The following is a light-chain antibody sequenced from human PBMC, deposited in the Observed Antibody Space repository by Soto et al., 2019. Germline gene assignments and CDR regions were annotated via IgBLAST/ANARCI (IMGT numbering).Light chain of an antibody. Sequence: EIVLTQSPATLSLSPGARATLSCRASQSVSSSYLAWYQQKPGQAPRLLIYDASRRATGIPDRFSGSGSGTDFTLTISRLEPEDFAVYYCQQYGSTPRTVGQGTKVDIK. CDR2: DAS. V-gene: IGKV3-20*01. CDR3: QQYGSTPRT. J-gene: IGKJ1*01. CDR1: QSVSSSY.